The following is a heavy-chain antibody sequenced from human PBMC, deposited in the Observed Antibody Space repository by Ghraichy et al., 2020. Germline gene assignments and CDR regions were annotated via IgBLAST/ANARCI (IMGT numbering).Heavy chain of an antibody. CDR2: ISWNSGSI. J-gene: IGHJ4*02. CDR3: AKAPPLTLGGPPED. Sequence: GGSLRLSCAASGFTFDDYAMHWVRQAPGKGLEWVSGISWNSGSIGYADSVKGRFTISRDNAKNSLYLQMNSLRAEDTALYYCAKAPPLTLGGPPEDWGQGTLVTVSS. D-gene: IGHD3-10*01. V-gene: IGHV3-9*01. CDR1: GFTFDDYA.